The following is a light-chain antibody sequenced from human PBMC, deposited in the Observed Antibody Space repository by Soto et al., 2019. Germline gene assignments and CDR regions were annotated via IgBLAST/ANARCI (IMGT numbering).Light chain of an antibody. J-gene: IGLJ3*02. CDR2: EVS. Sequence: QSALTQPASVSGSPGQSITISCTGTSSDVGSYNLVSWYQQHPGKAPKLMIYEVSKRPSGVSNRFSGSKSGNTASLTISGLQAEDEADYYCCSHAGSWVFGGGTKVTVL. V-gene: IGLV2-23*02. CDR3: CSHAGSWV. CDR1: SSDVGSYNL.